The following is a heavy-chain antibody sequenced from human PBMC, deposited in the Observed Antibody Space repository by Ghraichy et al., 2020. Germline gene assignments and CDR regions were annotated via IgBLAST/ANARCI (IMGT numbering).Heavy chain of an antibody. CDR3: AKVQGFRHIVDVFDI. V-gene: IGHV3-23*01. CDR1: GFTFSTYA. Sequence: GGSLRLSRAASGFTFSTYAINWVRQPPGKGLEWVSAITGSDFRTFYADSVKGRFTISRDNYMNTVYLHMNSLRVDDTAVYYCAKVQGFRHIVDVFDIWGQGTMVTVSS. CDR2: ITGSDFRT. J-gene: IGHJ3*02. D-gene: IGHD5-12*01.